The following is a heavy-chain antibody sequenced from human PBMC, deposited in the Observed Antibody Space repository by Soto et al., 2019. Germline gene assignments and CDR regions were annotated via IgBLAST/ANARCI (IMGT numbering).Heavy chain of an antibody. Sequence: PSETLSLTCTVSGGSISSSCYYWGWLRQAPGLGLEWIGYMYNTGSTVYNPSFKSRVTISVDTSKNQFSLKLNSVTAADTAVYYCARDLWGYCGTDCYPLDVWGQGTTVTVSS. J-gene: IGHJ6*02. CDR2: MYNTGST. CDR1: GGSISSSCYY. CDR3: ARDLWGYCGTDCYPLDV. D-gene: IGHD2-21*02. V-gene: IGHV4-39*07.